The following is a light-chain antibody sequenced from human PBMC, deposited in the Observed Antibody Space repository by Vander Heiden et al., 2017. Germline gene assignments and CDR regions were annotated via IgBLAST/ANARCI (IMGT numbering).Light chain of an antibody. CDR3: LQDASYPLT. Sequence: AVQLTQFLSSVSAYVGDTRTTTCRASQNMRNDLGWHQQRPGEAPRLLLYAASHLHGAVPLRFNGTRSGREFTLTISGLQPEDFATYYCLQDASYPLTFGGGTKVE. V-gene: IGKV1-6*01. J-gene: IGKJ4*01. CDR2: AAS. CDR1: QNMRND.